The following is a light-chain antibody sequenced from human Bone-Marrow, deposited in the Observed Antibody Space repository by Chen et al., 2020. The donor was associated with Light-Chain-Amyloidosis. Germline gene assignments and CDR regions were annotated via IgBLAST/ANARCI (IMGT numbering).Light chain of an antibody. CDR2: VVS. Sequence: SYVLTQPSSVSVAPGQMATIACGGHNIGSTSVHWYQQTPGQAPLLVVYVVSDRPSWIPARWAGASSENAAALTISRVEAGEEADYYCQVWYRSRDRPVFGGGTKRTGL. CDR3: QVWYRSRDRPV. V-gene: IGLV3-21*02. CDR1: NIGSTS. J-gene: IGLJ3*02.